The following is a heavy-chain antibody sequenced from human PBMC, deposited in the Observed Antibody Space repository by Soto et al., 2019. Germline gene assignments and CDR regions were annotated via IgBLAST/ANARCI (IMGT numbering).Heavy chain of an antibody. V-gene: IGHV2-70*01. CDR2: IDWDDDK. D-gene: IGHD6-19*01. CDR3: ARIDAVAGSFDY. Sequence: SGTTLVNPTHTLTLTCTFSGFSLSTSGMCVSWIRQPPGKALEWLALIDWDDDKYYSTSLKTRLTISKDTSKNQVVLTMTNMDPVDTATYYCARIDAVAGSFDYWGQGTLVTVSS. CDR1: GFSLSTSGMC. J-gene: IGHJ4*02.